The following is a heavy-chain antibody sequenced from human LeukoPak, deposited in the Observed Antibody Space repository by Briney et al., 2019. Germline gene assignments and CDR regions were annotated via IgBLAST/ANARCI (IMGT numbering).Heavy chain of an antibody. CDR1: GGSISSYY. Sequence: SETLSLTCTVSGGSISSYYWSWIRQPAGKGLEWIGRIYTSGSTNYYPSLKSRVTMSVDRSKNQFSLKLSSVTAADTAVYYCARSIAARLFDYWGQGTLVTVSS. J-gene: IGHJ4*02. D-gene: IGHD6-6*01. V-gene: IGHV4-4*07. CDR2: IYTSGST. CDR3: ARSIAARLFDY.